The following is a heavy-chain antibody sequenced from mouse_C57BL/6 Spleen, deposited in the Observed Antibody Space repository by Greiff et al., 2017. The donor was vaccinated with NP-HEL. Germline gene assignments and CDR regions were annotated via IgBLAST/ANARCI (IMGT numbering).Heavy chain of an antibody. CDR3: ARGIYDGYYSDY. CDR1: GYAFTNYL. CDR2: INPGSGGT. Sequence: QVQLQQSGAELVRPGTSVKVSCKASGYAFTNYLIEWVKQRPGQGLEWIGVINPGSGGTNYNEKFKGKATLTADKSSSTAYMQLSSLTSEDSAVYFCARGIYDGYYSDYWGQGTTLTVSS. J-gene: IGHJ2*01. D-gene: IGHD2-3*01. V-gene: IGHV1-54*01.